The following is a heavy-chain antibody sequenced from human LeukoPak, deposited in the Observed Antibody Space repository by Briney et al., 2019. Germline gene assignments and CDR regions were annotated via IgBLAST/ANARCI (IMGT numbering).Heavy chain of an antibody. CDR3: AKMGLDYGDYGGGHWFDP. Sequence: PGGSLRLSCAASGFTFDDYAMHWVRQAPGKGLEWVSLISGDGGSTYYADSVKGRFTISRDNSKNSLYLQMNSLRTEDTALYYCAKMGLDYGDYGGGHWFDPWGQGTLVTVSS. CDR1: GFTFDDYA. J-gene: IGHJ5*02. CDR2: ISGDGGST. D-gene: IGHD4-17*01. V-gene: IGHV3-43*02.